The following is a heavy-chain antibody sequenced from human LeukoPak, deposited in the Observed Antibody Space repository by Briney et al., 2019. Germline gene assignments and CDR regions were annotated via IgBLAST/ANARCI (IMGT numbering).Heavy chain of an antibody. CDR1: GFTVSSVS. Sequence: PGGSLRLSCAASGFTVSSVSMNWGRQGPGHGLEWVSSISSSSSYIYYADSVKGRFTISRDNAKNPLYLQMNSLRAEDTAVYYCARTDIVVVPAAHEPELAEYFQHWGQGTLVTVSS. V-gene: IGHV3-21*01. D-gene: IGHD2-2*01. J-gene: IGHJ1*01. CDR2: ISSSSSYI. CDR3: ARTDIVVVPAAHEPELAEYFQH.